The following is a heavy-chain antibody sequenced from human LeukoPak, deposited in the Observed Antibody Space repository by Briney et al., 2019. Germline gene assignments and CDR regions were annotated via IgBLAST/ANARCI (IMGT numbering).Heavy chain of an antibody. CDR1: GFTFGDYA. J-gene: IGHJ4*02. Sequence: GRSLRLSCTASGFTFGDYAMTWVRQAPGKGLEWVGFIASETYGGTAEYAASVKGRFTISRDDSKSIAYLQMNSLKTEDTAVYYCTRDQTPYYWGQGTLVTVSS. CDR3: TRDQTPYY. V-gene: IGHV3-49*04. CDR2: IASETYGGTA.